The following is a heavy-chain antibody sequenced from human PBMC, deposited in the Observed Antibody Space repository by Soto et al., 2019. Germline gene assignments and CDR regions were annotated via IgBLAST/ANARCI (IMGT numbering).Heavy chain of an antibody. Sequence: GGSLRLSCAASGFTFDDYAMHWVRQAPGKGLEWVSGISWNSGSIGYADSVKGRFTISRDNAKNSLYLQMNSLRAEDTALYYCAKDMQYDILTGPFDYWGQGTLVTV. D-gene: IGHD3-9*01. CDR3: AKDMQYDILTGPFDY. CDR1: GFTFDDYA. CDR2: ISWNSGSI. J-gene: IGHJ4*02. V-gene: IGHV3-9*01.